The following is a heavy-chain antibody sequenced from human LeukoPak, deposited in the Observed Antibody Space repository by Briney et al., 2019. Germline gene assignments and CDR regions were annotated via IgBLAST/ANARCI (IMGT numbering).Heavy chain of an antibody. CDR2: ISPYTGDT. J-gene: IGHJ2*01. CDR1: GYTFTAYG. V-gene: IGHV1-18*01. CDR3: GRDQGSRHYPRYFDL. Sequence: ASVKVSCKASGYTFTAYGISWLRQAPGQRPGWLAWISPYTGDTKYAEALGGRLTVTRDTSTTTVFMQLRSLRSDDTALYFCGRDQGSRHYPRYFDLWGRGTLVTVAS. D-gene: IGHD3-3*01.